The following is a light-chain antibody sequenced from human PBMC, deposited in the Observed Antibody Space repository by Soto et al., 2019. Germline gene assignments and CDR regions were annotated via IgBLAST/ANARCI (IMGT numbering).Light chain of an antibody. J-gene: IGKJ1*01. CDR3: QQYGGSPRT. Sequence: EIVLTQSPGTLSLSPGESATLSCRASQSIRSSYLAWYQQTPGQAPRLLIYDASSRAAGIPDRFSGSGSGTDFTLTISGLKPEDFGLYYCQQYGGSPRTFGQGTKVEIK. CDR2: DAS. V-gene: IGKV3-20*01. CDR1: QSIRSSY.